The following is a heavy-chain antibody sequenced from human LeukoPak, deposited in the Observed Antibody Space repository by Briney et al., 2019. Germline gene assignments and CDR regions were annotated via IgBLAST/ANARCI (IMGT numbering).Heavy chain of an antibody. CDR3: ARLGHSSSFPDY. V-gene: IGHV1-69*01. CDR1: GGTFSSYA. J-gene: IGHJ4*02. Sequence: SVKVSCKASGGTFSSYAISWVRQAPGQGLEWMGGIIPIFGTANYAQKFQGRVTITADESTSTAYMELSSLRSEDTAVYYCARLGHSSSFPDYWGQGTLVTVSS. D-gene: IGHD6-19*01. CDR2: IIPIFGTA.